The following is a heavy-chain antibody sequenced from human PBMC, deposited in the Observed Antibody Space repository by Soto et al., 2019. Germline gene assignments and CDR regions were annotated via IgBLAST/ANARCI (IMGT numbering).Heavy chain of an antibody. J-gene: IGHJ2*01. Sequence: GGSLRLSCAASGFTFSSYAMSWVRQAPGKGLEWVSAISGSGGSTYYADSVKGRFTISRDNSKNTLYLQMNSLRAEDTAVYYCAKDREYSYGYWYFDLWGRGTLVTVSS. CDR2: ISGSGGST. CDR1: GFTFSSYA. CDR3: AKDREYSYGYWYFDL. D-gene: IGHD5-18*01. V-gene: IGHV3-23*01.